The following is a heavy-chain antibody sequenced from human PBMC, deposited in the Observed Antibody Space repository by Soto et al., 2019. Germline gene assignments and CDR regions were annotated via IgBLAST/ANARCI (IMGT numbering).Heavy chain of an antibody. CDR3: ARELAYCSSTSCQYYFDY. J-gene: IGHJ4*02. V-gene: IGHV4-31*03. CDR1: GGSISSGGYY. Sequence: PSGTLSLTCTVSGGSISSGGYYWSWIGQHPGKGLEWIGYIYYSGSTYYNPSLKSRVTISVDTSKNQFSLKLSSVTAADTAVYYCARELAYCSSTSCQYYFDYWGQGTLVTVSS. CDR2: IYYSGST. D-gene: IGHD2-2*01.